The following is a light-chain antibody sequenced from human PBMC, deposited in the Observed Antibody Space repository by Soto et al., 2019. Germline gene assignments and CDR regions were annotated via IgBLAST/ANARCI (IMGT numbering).Light chain of an antibody. V-gene: IGLV2-14*01. CDR3: SSFTNTITRYA. J-gene: IGLJ1*01. Sequence: QSALAQPASVSGSPGQSITISRTGTSSDVGGYNYVSWFQHHPGKAPKPIIYEVSYRPSGVSNRFSGSKSGDTASLTISGLQAEDEADYYCSSFTNTITRYAFGTGTKVTVL. CDR2: EVS. CDR1: SSDVGGYNY.